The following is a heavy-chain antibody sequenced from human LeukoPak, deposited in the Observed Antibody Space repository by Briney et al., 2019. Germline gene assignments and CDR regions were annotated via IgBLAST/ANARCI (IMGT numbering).Heavy chain of an antibody. CDR2: ISSSSSYI. CDR1: GFTFSSYS. CDR3: AKVVIPAELLAYFDY. V-gene: IGHV3-21*04. Sequence: GGSLRLSCAASGFTFSSYSMNWVRQAPGKGLEWVSSISSSSSYIYYADSVKGRFTISRDNAKNSLYLQMNSLRAEDTAVYYCAKVVIPAELLAYFDYWGQGNLVTVSS. D-gene: IGHD1-7*01. J-gene: IGHJ4*02.